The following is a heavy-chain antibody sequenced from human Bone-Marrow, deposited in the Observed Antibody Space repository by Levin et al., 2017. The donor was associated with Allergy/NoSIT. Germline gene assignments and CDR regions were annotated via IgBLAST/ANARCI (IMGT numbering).Heavy chain of an antibody. CDR3: ARDRWVVPAAIPQYYYYYGMDV. V-gene: IGHV4-31*03. Sequence: SETLSLTCTVSGGSISSGGYYWSWIRQHPGTGLEWIGYIYYSGSTYYNPSLKSRVTISVDTSKNQFSLKLSSVTAADTAVYYCARDRWVVPAAIPQYYYYYGMDVWGQGTTVTVSS. CDR1: GGSISSGGYY. D-gene: IGHD2-2*02. J-gene: IGHJ6*02. CDR2: IYYSGST.